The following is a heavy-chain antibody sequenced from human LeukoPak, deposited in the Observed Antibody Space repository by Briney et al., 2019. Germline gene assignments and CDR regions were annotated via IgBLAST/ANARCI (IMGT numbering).Heavy chain of an antibody. CDR3: AKTYYNFWSGYFDY. D-gene: IGHD3-3*01. Sequence: PGGSLRLSCAASGFTSSSYAMSWVRQAPGKGLEWVSAISGGGGSTCYADSVKGRFTISRDNSKNTLYLQMNSLRAEDTAVYYCAKTYYNFWSGYFDYWGQGTLVTVSS. V-gene: IGHV3-23*01. CDR2: ISGGGGST. J-gene: IGHJ4*02. CDR1: GFTSSSYA.